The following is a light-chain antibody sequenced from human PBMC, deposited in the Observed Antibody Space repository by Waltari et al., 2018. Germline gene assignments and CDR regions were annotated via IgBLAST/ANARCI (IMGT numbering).Light chain of an antibody. CDR2: WAS. CDR3: QQYYSTPRT. J-gene: IGKJ4*01. V-gene: IGKV4-1*01. Sequence: SVLYSATNKNYLAWYQQKPGQPPKLLIYWASTRESGVPDRFSGSGSGTDFTLTISSPQAEDVAVYYCQQYYSTPRTFGGGTKVEIK. CDR1: SVLYSATNKNY.